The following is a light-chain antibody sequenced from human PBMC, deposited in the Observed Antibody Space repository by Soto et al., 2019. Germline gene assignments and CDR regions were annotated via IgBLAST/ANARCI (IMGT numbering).Light chain of an antibody. CDR3: QLWDSGSDHVV. CDR2: DDT. V-gene: IGLV3-21*02. Sequence: SYELTQPPSVSVAPGQTATFICGGNNIGSKSVHWYLQKPGQAPVLVVLDDTGRPSGIPGRFSGSNSVNTATLTISRVEAGDEADYYCQLWDSGSDHVVFGGGTKLTVL. J-gene: IGLJ3*02. CDR1: NIGSKS.